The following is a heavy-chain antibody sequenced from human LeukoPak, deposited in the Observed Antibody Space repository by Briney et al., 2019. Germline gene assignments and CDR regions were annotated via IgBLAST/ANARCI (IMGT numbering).Heavy chain of an antibody. CDR1: GGSININNYY. CDR3: ARLHGEWYYYDSSGYFYYVDY. Sequence: KPSETLSLTCTVSGGSININNYYWGWIRQPPGKGLEWIGSIYYSGSTYYNPSLESRVTISVDTSKNQFSLKLSSVTAADTAVYYCARLHGEWYYYDSSGYFYYVDYWGQGTLVTVSS. V-gene: IGHV4-39*01. J-gene: IGHJ4*02. CDR2: IYYSGST. D-gene: IGHD3-22*01.